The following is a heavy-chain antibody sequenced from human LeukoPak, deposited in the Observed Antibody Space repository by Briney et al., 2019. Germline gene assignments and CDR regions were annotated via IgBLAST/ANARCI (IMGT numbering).Heavy chain of an antibody. D-gene: IGHD6-13*01. J-gene: IGHJ4*02. CDR3: AISPAADIAAAGS. CDR1: GGTFSSYA. CDR2: IIPIFGTA. Sequence: VASVTVSCKASGGTFSSYAISWVRQAPGQGLEWMGGIIPIFGTANYAQKFQGRVTITTDESTSTAYMELSSLRSEDTAVYYCAISPAADIAAAGSWGQGTLVTVSS. V-gene: IGHV1-69*05.